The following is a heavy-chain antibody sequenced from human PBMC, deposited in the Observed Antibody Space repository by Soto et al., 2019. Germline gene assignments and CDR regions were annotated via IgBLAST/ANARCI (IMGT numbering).Heavy chain of an antibody. D-gene: IGHD3-22*01. J-gene: IGHJ6*02. CDR2: IYPGDSDT. Sequence: GESLKISCKCSGYRFTSYWIGWVRQMPGKGLEWMGIIYPGDSDTRYSPSFQGQVTISADKSISTAYLQWSSLKASDTAMYYCARNTYYYDSSGYYGYYYYYGMDVWGQGTTVTVSS. CDR3: ARNTYYYDSSGYYGYYYYYGMDV. V-gene: IGHV5-51*01. CDR1: GYRFTSYW.